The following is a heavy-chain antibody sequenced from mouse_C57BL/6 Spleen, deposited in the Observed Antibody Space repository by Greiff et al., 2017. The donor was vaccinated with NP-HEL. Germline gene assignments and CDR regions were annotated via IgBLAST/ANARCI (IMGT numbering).Heavy chain of an antibody. J-gene: IGHJ2*01. CDR3: ARSRYYGYDYFDY. V-gene: IGHV5-17*01. CDR2: ISSGSSTI. CDR1: GFTFSDYG. Sequence: EVMLVESGGGLVKPGGSLKLSCAASGFTFSDYGMHWVRQAPEKGLEWVAYISSGSSTIYYADTVKGRFTISRDNATNTLFLQMTSLRSEDTAMYYCARSRYYGYDYFDYWGQGTTLTVSS. D-gene: IGHD2-2*01.